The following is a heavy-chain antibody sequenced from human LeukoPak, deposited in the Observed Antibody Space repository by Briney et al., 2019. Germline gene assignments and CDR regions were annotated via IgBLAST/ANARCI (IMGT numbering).Heavy chain of an antibody. CDR3: ARRGSWYLGSPQNAFDI. Sequence: GASVKVSCKASGGTFSSYAISWVRQAPGQGLEWMGGIIPIFGTANYAQKFQGRVTITADKSTSTAYMELSSLRSEDTAVYYCARRGSWYLGSPQNAFDIWGQGTMVTVSS. CDR1: GGTFSSYA. V-gene: IGHV1-69*06. J-gene: IGHJ3*02. D-gene: IGHD6-13*01. CDR2: IIPIFGTA.